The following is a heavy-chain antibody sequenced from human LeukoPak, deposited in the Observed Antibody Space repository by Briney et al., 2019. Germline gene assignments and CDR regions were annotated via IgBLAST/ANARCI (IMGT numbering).Heavy chain of an antibody. J-gene: IGHJ3*02. CDR2: ISSSSSYI. V-gene: IGHV3-21*01. CDR1: GFTFSSYS. CDR3: ARTVVPAASDAFDI. Sequence: GGSLRLSWAASGFTFSSYSMNWVRPAPGKGLEWVSSISSSSSYIYYADSVKGRFTISRDNAKNSLYLQMNSLRAEDTAVYYCARTVVPAASDAFDIWGQGTMVTVSS. D-gene: IGHD2-2*01.